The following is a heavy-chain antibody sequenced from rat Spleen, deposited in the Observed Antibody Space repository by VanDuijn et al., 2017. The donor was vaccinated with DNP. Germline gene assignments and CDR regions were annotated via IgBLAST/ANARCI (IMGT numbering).Heavy chain of an antibody. CDR1: RFSLTSYT. D-gene: IGHD4-3*01. V-gene: IGHV2-6*01. CDR3: ARDRGNYYFDY. CDR2: MSSGGTT. J-gene: IGHJ2*01. Sequence: QVQLEESGPGLVQPSQTLSLTCTVSRFSLTSYTVSWIRQPPGEGLEWIATMSSGGTTNYNSGLSSRLTISRDTSKSQVFLEMNNLQIEDIATYYCARDRGNYYFDYWGQGVMVTVSS.